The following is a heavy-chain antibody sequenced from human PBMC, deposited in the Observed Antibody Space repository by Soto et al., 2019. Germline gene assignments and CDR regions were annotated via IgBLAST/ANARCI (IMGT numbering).Heavy chain of an antibody. CDR3: ARGRDCSSTSCQYNWFDP. CDR2: INHSGST. V-gene: IGHV4-34*01. D-gene: IGHD2-2*01. J-gene: IGHJ5*02. CDR1: GGSFSGYY. Sequence: QVQLQQWGAGLLKPSETLSLTCAVYGGSFSGYYWSWIRQPPGKGLEWIGEINHSGSTNYNQSLKSRVTLSVDTSMNQFSLKLSSVTAADTAVYYCARGRDCSSTSCQYNWFDPWGQGTLVTVSS.